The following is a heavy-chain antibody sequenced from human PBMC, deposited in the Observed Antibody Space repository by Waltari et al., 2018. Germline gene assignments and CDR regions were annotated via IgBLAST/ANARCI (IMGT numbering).Heavy chain of an antibody. Sequence: EVQLVESGGGLIQPGGSLRLSCAVSGFTVSTKYMSWVRQAPGKGLEWVSVIYTGGDTYYADSVKGRFSISRDNSKNTLYLQMNSLRVEDTAIYYCARGWIGTTSLGHDGMDVWGQGTTVTVSS. CDR2: IYTGGDT. J-gene: IGHJ6*02. CDR1: GFTVSTKY. D-gene: IGHD4-17*01. CDR3: ARGWIGTTSLGHDGMDV. V-gene: IGHV3-53*01.